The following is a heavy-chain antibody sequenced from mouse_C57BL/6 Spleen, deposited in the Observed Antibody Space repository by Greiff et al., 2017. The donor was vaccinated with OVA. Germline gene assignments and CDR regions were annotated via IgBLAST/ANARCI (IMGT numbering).Heavy chain of an antibody. Sequence: DAHLVESGPGMVKPSQSLSLTCTVTGYSITSGYDWHWIRHFPGNKLEWMGYIRYSGSTNYNPSLKSRISITHDTSKNHFFLKLNSVTTEDTATYYCAREDSGYYYGSSYRYFDVWGTGTTVTVSS. V-gene: IGHV3-1*01. CDR1: GYSITSGYD. CDR2: IRYSGST. CDR3: AREDSGYYYGSSYRYFDV. D-gene: IGHD1-1*01. J-gene: IGHJ1*03.